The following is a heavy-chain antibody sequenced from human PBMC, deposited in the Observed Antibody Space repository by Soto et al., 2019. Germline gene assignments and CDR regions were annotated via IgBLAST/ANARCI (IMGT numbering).Heavy chain of an antibody. V-gene: IGHV5-10-1*01. Sequence: GESLKISCMGSGYKVSTWHNFTSYWIAWVRQMPGKGLEWMGRIDPSDSYTNYSPSFQGHVTISADKSISTAYLQWSSLKASYTAMYYCARLLLSRVDFDSWGQGTLVTGSS. D-gene: IGHD3-16*02. CDR3: ARLLLSRVDFDS. J-gene: IGHJ5*01. CDR1: GYKVSTWHNFTSYW. CDR2: IDPSDSYT.